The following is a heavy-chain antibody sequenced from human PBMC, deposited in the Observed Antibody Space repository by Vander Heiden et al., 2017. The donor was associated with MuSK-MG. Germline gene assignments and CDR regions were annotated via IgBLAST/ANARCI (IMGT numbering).Heavy chain of an antibody. CDR2: ISSSSSTI. CDR3: ARDSPRSPLYGDYDLGY. D-gene: IGHD4-17*01. J-gene: IGHJ4*02. Sequence: EVQLVESGGGLVQPGGSLRLSCAASGFTFSSYSMNWVRQAPGKGLEWVSKISSSSSTIYYADSVKGRFTISRDNAKNSLYLRMNSLRAEDTAVYYCARDSPRSPLYGDYDLGYWGQGTLVTVSS. CDR1: GFTFSSYS. V-gene: IGHV3-48*01.